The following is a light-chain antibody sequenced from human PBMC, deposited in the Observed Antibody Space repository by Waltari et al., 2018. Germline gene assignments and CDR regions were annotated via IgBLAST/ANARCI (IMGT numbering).Light chain of an antibody. Sequence: QSALTQPASVSGSPGQSITISCTGTSSYVGGYNYVSWYQQHPGKAPKLMIYDVSKRPSGVSNRFSGSKSGNTASLTISGLQAEDEADYYCCSYAGSSTAYVFGTGTKVTVL. CDR1: SSYVGGYNY. V-gene: IGLV2-23*02. J-gene: IGLJ1*01. CDR3: CSYAGSSTAYV. CDR2: DVS.